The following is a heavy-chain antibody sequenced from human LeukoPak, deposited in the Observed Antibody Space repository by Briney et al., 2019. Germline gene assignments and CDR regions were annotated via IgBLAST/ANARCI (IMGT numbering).Heavy chain of an antibody. D-gene: IGHD5-24*01. CDR3: ARGRDGYNPTADY. V-gene: IGHV1-18*01. Sequence: ASVKVSCKASGYTFTSYGISWVRQAPGQGLEWMGWMNPNSGNTGYAQKFQGRVTMTTDTSTSTGYMELRSLRSDDTAVYYCARGRDGYNPTADYWGQGTLVTVSS. J-gene: IGHJ4*02. CDR2: MNPNSGNT. CDR1: GYTFTSYG.